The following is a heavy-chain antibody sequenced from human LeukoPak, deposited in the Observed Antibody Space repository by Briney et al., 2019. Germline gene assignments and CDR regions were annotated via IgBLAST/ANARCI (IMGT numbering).Heavy chain of an antibody. J-gene: IGHJ4*02. Sequence: PGGSLRLSCAASGFTFSSYWMHWVRHAPGKGLGWVSHMNGDGSTTTYADSVKGRFTISRDNAKKTLYLQMNSLRAEDTAVYYCSRGWDYDSSGYYPPYWGQGTLVTVSS. CDR2: MNGDGSTT. V-gene: IGHV3-74*01. D-gene: IGHD3-22*01. CDR3: SRGWDYDSSGYYPPY. CDR1: GFTFSSYW.